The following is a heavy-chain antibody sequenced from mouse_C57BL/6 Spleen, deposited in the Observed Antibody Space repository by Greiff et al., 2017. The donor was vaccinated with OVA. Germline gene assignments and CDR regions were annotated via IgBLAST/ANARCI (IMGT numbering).Heavy chain of an antibody. CDR3: AREGHAY. V-gene: IGHV1-82*01. J-gene: IGHJ3*01. Sequence: VQLQQSGPELVKPGASVKISCKASGYAFSSSWMNWVKQRPGKGLEWIGRIYPGDGDTNYNGKFKGKATLTADKTSSTAYMQLSSLTSEDSVVYFCAREGHAYWGQGTLVTVAA. CDR2: IYPGDGDT. CDR1: GYAFSSSW.